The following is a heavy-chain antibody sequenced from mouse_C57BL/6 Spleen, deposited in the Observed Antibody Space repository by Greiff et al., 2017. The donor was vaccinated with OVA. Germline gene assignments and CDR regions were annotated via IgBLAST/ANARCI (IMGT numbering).Heavy chain of an antibody. CDR2: IWRGGST. CDR3: ARGGIYDGYYGIAY. V-gene: IGHV2-2*01. D-gene: IGHD2-3*01. CDR1: GFSLTSYG. Sequence: QVQLKESGPGLVQPSQSLSITCTVSGFSLTSYGVHWVRQSPGKGLEWRGVIWRGGSTDYNAAFISRLSISKDNSMRQVFFKMNSLQADDTAIYYCARGGIYDGYYGIAYWGQGTLVTVSA. J-gene: IGHJ3*01.